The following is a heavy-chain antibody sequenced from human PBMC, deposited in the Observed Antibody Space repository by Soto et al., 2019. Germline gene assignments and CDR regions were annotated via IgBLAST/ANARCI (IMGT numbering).Heavy chain of an antibody. CDR2: ISGSGGTT. J-gene: IGHJ4*02. CDR1: GFTFSNYA. CDR3: ARDRIIRQVATWFYF. D-gene: IGHD2-15*01. V-gene: IGHV3-23*01. Sequence: PGGSLRLSCAASGFTFSNYAMSWVRQAPGKGLEWVSTISGSGGTTYYADSVKGRFTISRDNSKNTLYLQMKSLSADDTALYYCARDRIIRQVATWFYFWGQGTLVTVSS.